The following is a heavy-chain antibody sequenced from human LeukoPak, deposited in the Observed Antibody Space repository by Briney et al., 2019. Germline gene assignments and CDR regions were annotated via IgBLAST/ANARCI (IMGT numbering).Heavy chain of an antibody. CDR2: INPNSGGT. Sequence: ASVKVYCKASGYTFTGYYMHWVRQAPGQGLEWMGWINPNSGGTNYAQKFQGRVTMTRDTSISTAYMELSRLRSDDTAVYYCARSRYFDWPFYYYYMDVWGKGTTVTVSS. CDR1: GYTFTGYY. J-gene: IGHJ6*03. V-gene: IGHV1-2*02. CDR3: ARSRYFDWPFYYYYMDV. D-gene: IGHD3-9*01.